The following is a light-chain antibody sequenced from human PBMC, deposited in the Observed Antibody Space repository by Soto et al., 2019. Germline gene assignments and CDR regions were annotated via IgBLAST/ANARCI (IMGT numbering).Light chain of an antibody. CDR2: DVS. V-gene: IGLV2-8*01. J-gene: IGLJ1*01. Sequence: QSALTQPPSASGSPGQSVTISCTGTSSDIGGYNHVSWYQQYPGKAPKLMIYDVSKRPSGVPDRFSGSKPGNTASLTVSGLQAEDEADYYCSSFAGGYSYVFGAGTKLTVL. CDR3: SSFAGGYSYV. CDR1: SSDIGGYNH.